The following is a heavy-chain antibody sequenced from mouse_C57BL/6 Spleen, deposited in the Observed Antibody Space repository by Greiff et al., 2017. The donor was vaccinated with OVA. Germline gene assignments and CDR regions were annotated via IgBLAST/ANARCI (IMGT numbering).Heavy chain of an antibody. CDR2: ISDGGSYT. Sequence: EVHLVESGGGLVKPGGSLKLSCAASGFTFSSYAMSWVRQTPEKRLEWVATISDGGSYTYYPDNVKGRFTISRDNAKNNLYLQMSHLKSEDTAMYYCAREITTVVGRYFDYWGQGTTLTVSS. J-gene: IGHJ2*01. CDR1: GFTFSSYA. V-gene: IGHV5-4*01. CDR3: AREITTVVGRYFDY. D-gene: IGHD1-1*01.